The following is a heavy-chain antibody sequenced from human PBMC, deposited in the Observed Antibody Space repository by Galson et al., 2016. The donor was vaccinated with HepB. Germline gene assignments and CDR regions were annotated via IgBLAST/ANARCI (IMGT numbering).Heavy chain of an antibody. CDR3: ARDRGSLKHDFWTGSPWGYGMDV. CDR1: GYTFTDYY. CDR2: INPNSGGT. Sequence: SVKVSCKASGYTFTDYYMHWVRQAPGQGLEWMGWINPNSGGTNYAQKFQGRVTMTRDTSISTAYMELSRLRSEDTAVYYCARDRGSLKHDFWTGSPWGYGMDVWGQGTTVTVSS. J-gene: IGHJ6*02. D-gene: IGHD3/OR15-3a*01. V-gene: IGHV1-2*02.